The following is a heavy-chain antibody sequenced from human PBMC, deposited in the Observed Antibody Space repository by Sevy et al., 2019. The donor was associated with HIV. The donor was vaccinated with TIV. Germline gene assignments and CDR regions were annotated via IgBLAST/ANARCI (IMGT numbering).Heavy chain of an antibody. CDR3: VKDGGSGSGPSAEYFHH. Sequence: GGSLRLSCVASGFTFDDYAMHWVRQAPGKGLELVSGISWNSAFVGYADSVKGRLTISRDNAKKSLYLQMHSLKPEDTAFYYCVKDGGSGSGPSAEYFHHWCPGTLVTVSS. V-gene: IGHV3-9*01. CDR2: ISWNSAFV. CDR1: GFTFDDYA. D-gene: IGHD6-19*01. J-gene: IGHJ1*01.